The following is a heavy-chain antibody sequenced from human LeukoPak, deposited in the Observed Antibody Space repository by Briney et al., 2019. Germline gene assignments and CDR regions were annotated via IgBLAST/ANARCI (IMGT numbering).Heavy chain of an antibody. CDR3: AREYSSPYYSYYYYMDV. V-gene: IGHV4-39*07. J-gene: IGHJ6*03. CDR1: DGSISSSSYY. CDR2: IYYGGST. Sequence: SEALSLTCTVSDGSISSSSYYGGWIRQPPGKGLEWVGSIYYGGSTYYNPSLKSRVTISVDTSKNQFSLKLSSVTAADTAVYYCAREYSSPYYSYYYYMDVWGKGTTVTVSS. D-gene: IGHD6-13*01.